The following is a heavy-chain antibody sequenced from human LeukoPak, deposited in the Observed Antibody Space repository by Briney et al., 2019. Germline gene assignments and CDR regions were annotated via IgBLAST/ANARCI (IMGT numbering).Heavy chain of an antibody. J-gene: IGHJ4*02. V-gene: IGHV3-23*01. D-gene: IGHD2-2*01. CDR2: ISGSGGST. CDR3: AKEERPYCSSTSCYAFDY. Sequence: GPTLRLSCAASGFTFSSYGMSWVRQAPGKGLEWVSAISGSGGSTYYADSVKGRFTISRDNSKNTLYLQMNSLRAEDTAVYYCAKEERPYCSSTSCYAFDYWGQGTLVTVSS. CDR1: GFTFSSYG.